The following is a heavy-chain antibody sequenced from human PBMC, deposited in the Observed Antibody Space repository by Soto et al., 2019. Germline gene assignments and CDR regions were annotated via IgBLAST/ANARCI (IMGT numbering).Heavy chain of an antibody. Sequence: SETLSLTCSVSGAALNSGNYYWSWIRQVPGKGLEWIGHIYVTGAVDYNPSLRDRITISQDTSERQFSLNLRLVTAADTAVYYCARLRIATNNYKWFDPWGQGTLVAVSS. D-gene: IGHD2-21*01. V-gene: IGHV4-31*03. CDR2: IYVTGAV. J-gene: IGHJ5*02. CDR3: ARLRIATNNYKWFDP. CDR1: GAALNSGNYY.